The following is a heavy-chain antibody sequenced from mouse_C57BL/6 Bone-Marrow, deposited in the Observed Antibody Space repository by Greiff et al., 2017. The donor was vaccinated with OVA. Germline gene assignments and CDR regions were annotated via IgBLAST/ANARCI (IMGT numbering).Heavy chain of an antibody. V-gene: IGHV5-6*01. CDR2: ISSGGSYT. CDR1: GFTFSSYG. CDR3: ARLPYYGRSPPFDY. D-gene: IGHD1-1*01. J-gene: IGHJ2*01. Sequence: EVMLVESGGDLVKPGGSLKLSCAASGFTFSSYGMSWVRQTPDKRLEWVATISSGGSYTYYPDSVKGRFTISRDNAKNTLYLQMSSLKSEDTAMYYCARLPYYGRSPPFDYWGQGTTLTVSS.